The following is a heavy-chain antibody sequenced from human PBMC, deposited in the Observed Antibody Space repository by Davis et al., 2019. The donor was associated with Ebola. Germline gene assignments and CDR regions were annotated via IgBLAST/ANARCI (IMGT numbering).Heavy chain of an antibody. D-gene: IGHD3-10*01. CDR2: IYYSGST. CDR3: ARDQMVRGVIIFSYGMDV. J-gene: IGHJ6*02. CDR1: GGSFSGYY. V-gene: IGHV4-31*11. Sequence: SETLSLTCAVYGGSFSGYYWSWIRQHPGKGLEWIGYIYYSGSTYYNPSLKSRVTISVDTSKNQFSLKLSSVTAADTAVYYCARDQMVRGVIIFSYGMDVWGQGTTVTVSS.